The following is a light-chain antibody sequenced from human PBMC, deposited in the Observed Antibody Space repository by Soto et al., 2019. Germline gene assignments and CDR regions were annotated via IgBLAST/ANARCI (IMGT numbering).Light chain of an antibody. CDR3: YTSTNSNSRV. Sequence: QSALTQPASVSGSHGQSITISCTGTSSDIGSYDYVSWYQQHPGKAPKLMIYEVSNRPSGVSHRFSGSKSGNTASLTISGLQPEDDADYYCYTSTNSNSRVFGTGTKLTVL. CDR2: EVS. CDR1: SSDIGSYDY. V-gene: IGLV2-14*01. J-gene: IGLJ1*01.